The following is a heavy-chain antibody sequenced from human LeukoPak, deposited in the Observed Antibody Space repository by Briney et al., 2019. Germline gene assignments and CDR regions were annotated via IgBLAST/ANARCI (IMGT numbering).Heavy chain of an antibody. Sequence: PGGSLRLSCAASGFTFSIYAMSWVRQAPGKGLEWVAVMSYDGSNKYYADSVKGRFTISRDNSKNTLYLQMNSLRAEDTAVYYCAKSRGKTMIVLGYWGQGTLVTVSS. V-gene: IGHV3-30*18. CDR2: MSYDGSNK. J-gene: IGHJ4*02. CDR1: GFTFSIYA. D-gene: IGHD3-22*01. CDR3: AKSRGKTMIVLGY.